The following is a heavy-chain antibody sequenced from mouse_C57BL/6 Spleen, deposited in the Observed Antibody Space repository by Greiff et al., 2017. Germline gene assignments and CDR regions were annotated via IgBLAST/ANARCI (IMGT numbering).Heavy chain of an antibody. CDR1: GFTFSSYA. Sequence: EVKLVESGGGLVKPGGSLKLSCAASGFTFSSYAMSWVRQTPEKRLEWVATISDGGSYTYYPDNVKGRFTISRDNAKNNLYLQMSHLKSEDTAMYYCARSYYDYDSYAMDYWGQGTSVTVSS. CDR2: ISDGGSYT. CDR3: ARSYYDYDSYAMDY. V-gene: IGHV5-4*03. D-gene: IGHD2-4*01. J-gene: IGHJ4*01.